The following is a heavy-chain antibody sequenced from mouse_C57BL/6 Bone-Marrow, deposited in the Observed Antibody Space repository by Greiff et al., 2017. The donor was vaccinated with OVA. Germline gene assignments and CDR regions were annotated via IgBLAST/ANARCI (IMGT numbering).Heavy chain of an antibody. CDR2: ISYDGSN. CDR1: GYSITSGYY. D-gene: IGHD3-2*02. CDR3: ARDGGQLRPFAY. Sequence: ESGPGLVKPSQSLSLTCSVTGYSITSGYYWNWIRQFPGNKLEWMGYISYDGSNNYNPSLKNRISITRDTSKNQFFLKLNSVTTEDTATYYCARDGGQLRPFAYWGQGTLVTVSA. J-gene: IGHJ3*01. V-gene: IGHV3-6*01.